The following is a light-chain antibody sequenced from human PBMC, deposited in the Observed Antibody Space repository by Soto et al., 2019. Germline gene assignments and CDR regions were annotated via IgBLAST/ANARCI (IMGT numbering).Light chain of an antibody. Sequence: QPVLTQSPSASASLGASVKLTCTLSSGHSSYAIAWHQKQPEKGPRYLMDLNNDGSHTKGDGIPDRFSGSKSGNTASLTVSGLQAEDEADYYCSSYAGSSNVFGTGTKLTVL. V-gene: IGLV4-69*01. CDR1: SGHSSYA. CDR2: LNNDGSH. J-gene: IGLJ1*01. CDR3: SSYAGSSNV.